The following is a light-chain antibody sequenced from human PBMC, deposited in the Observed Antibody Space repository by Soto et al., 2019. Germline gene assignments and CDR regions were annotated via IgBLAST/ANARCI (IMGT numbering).Light chain of an antibody. V-gene: IGLV1-47*01. CDR3: AAWDDSLSVHGV. Sequence: QLVLTQPPSASGTPGQRVTISCSGSSSNIGSNYVYWYQQLPGTAPKLLIYRNNQRPSGVPDRFSGSKSGTSASLAISGLRSEDEADYYCAAWDDSLSVHGVFGGGTQLTVL. CDR2: RNN. CDR1: SSNIGSNY. J-gene: IGLJ3*02.